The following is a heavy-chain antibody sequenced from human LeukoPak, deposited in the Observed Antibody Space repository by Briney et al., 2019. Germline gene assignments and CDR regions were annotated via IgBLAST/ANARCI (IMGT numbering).Heavy chain of an antibody. CDR1: GFTFSSYA. CDR3: AKESSYHSNNWLDY. D-gene: IGHD6-13*01. Sequence: GGSLRLSCAASGFTFSSYAMSWVRQAPGKGLEWVSISSNSGSSTHYAGSVKGRFTISRDNSKDTPYLQMSSLRAEDTAVYYCAKESSYHSNNWLDYWGQGTLVTVSS. CDR2: SSNSGSST. J-gene: IGHJ4*02. V-gene: IGHV3-23*01.